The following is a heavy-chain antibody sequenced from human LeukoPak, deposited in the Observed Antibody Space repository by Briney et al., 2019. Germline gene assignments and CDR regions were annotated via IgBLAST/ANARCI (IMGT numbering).Heavy chain of an antibody. J-gene: IGHJ6*02. Sequence: GGSLRLSCAASGFTVSSNYMSWVRQAPGKGLEWVSVIYSGGSTYYADSVKGRFTISRDNSKNTLYLQMNSLRAEDTAVYYCARVRGMATTPYGMDVWGQGTTVTVSS. CDR3: ARVRGMATTPYGMDV. V-gene: IGHV3-53*01. CDR1: GFTVSSNY. D-gene: IGHD5-24*01. CDR2: IYSGGST.